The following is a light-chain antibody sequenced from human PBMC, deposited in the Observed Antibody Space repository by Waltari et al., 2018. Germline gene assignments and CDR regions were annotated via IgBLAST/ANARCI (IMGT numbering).Light chain of an antibody. J-gene: IGKJ4*01. CDR3: QQRAVWPPN. Sequence: EIVLTQSPGTLSLSPGERATLSCRASQSISSTYLAWYQQKPGQAPRLLIYDASNRATGVPVRFSGGGSGTDFTLTISSLEPEDFAVYYCQQRAVWPPNFGGGTKVEIK. V-gene: IGKV3D-20*02. CDR2: DAS. CDR1: QSISSTY.